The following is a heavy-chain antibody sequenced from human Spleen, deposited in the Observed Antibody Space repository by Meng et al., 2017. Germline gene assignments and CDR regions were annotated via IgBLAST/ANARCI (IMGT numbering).Heavy chain of an antibody. CDR2: ISGSGRDI. CDR1: GFTFSDYP. CDR3: AREDDNYYDSSGFLDY. Sequence: GESLKISCTASGFTFSDYPMSWVRQAPGKGLEWLSYISGSGRDIYYADSVKGRISISRDNAKNSLYLQMNSLRAEDTAVYYCAREDDNYYDSSGFLDYWGQGTLVTVSS. D-gene: IGHD3-22*01. V-gene: IGHV3-11*01. J-gene: IGHJ4*02.